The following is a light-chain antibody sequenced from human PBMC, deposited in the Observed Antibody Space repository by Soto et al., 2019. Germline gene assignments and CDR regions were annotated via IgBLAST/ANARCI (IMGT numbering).Light chain of an antibody. Sequence: AIQITQSPSSLSASVGDRVTITCRASQGIRHGLGWYPQKPGKAPKLLIYAASSLQSGVPSRFSGSGSGTDFTLTISSLQPEDFAAYYCLQDYNYPWTFGQGTKVYIK. CDR2: AAS. CDR3: LQDYNYPWT. J-gene: IGKJ1*01. V-gene: IGKV1-6*01. CDR1: QGIRHG.